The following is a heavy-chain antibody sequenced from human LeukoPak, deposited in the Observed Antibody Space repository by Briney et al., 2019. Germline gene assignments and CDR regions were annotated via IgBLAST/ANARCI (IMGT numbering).Heavy chain of an antibody. CDR3: ARAFYDFWTGYPAYFDY. J-gene: IGHJ4*02. CDR2: ISSSGGSI. V-gene: IGHV3-48*03. CDR1: GFTFSSYD. Sequence: GGSLRLSCAASGFTFSSYDMNWVRQAPGKGLEWVSDISSSGGSIYYADSVKGRFTISRDNAKNSLYLQMNSLRAEDTAVYYCARAFYDFWTGYPAYFDYWGQGTLVTVSS. D-gene: IGHD3-3*01.